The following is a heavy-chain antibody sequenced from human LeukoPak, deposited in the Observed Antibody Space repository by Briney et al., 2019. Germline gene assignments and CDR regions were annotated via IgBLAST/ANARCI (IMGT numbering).Heavy chain of an antibody. CDR2: ISGSGGST. CDR3: AKELNYDILTGSRWNAFDF. V-gene: IGHV3-23*01. D-gene: IGHD3-9*01. CDR1: GITFKNHA. J-gene: IGHJ3*01. Sequence: GGSLRLSCAASGITFKNHAMTWVRQSPGKGLEWVSTISGSGGSTYYADSVKGRLTISRDNSKNTLYLQMNSLRAEDTAVYHCAKELNYDILTGSRWNAFDFWGQGTMVTVSS.